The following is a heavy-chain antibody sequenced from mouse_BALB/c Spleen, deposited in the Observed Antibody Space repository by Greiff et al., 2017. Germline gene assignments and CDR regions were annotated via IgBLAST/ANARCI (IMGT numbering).Heavy chain of an antibody. CDR3: ARWYGSYVKEPWFAY. D-gene: IGHD2-10*02. V-gene: IGHV1S56*01. CDR2: IYPGNVNT. CDR1: GYTLTSYY. J-gene: IGHJ3*01. Sequence: QVQLKQSGPELVKPGASVRISCKASGYTLTSYYIHWVKQRPGQGLEWIGWIYPGNVNTKYNEKFKGKATLTADKSSSTAYMQLSSLTSGDSAVYFGARWYGSYVKEPWFAYWGQGTLVTVSA.